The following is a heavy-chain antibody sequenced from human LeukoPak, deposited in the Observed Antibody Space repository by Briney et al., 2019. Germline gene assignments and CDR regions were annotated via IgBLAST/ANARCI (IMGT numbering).Heavy chain of an antibody. V-gene: IGHV4-59*01. J-gene: IGHJ4*02. CDR1: GGSINSYV. CDR3: AASPYYGSGSYYEAPFDY. Sequence: SETLSLTCTVSGGSINSYVWSWIRQPPGKGLEWIGYIYYSGSTNYNPSLKSRVTISVDTSKNQFSLKLSSVTAADTAVYYCAASPYYGSGSYYEAPFDYWGQGTLVTVSS. D-gene: IGHD3-10*01. CDR2: IYYSGST.